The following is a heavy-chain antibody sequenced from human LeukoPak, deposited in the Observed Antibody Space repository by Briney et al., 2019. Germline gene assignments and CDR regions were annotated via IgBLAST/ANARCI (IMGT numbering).Heavy chain of an antibody. CDR1: GFTFSSYG. Sequence: GGSLRLSCAASGFTFSSYGMHWVRQAPGKGLEWLAVVTYDGSDKYYADSVKGRFAISRDNSKNTLYLQMNSLRTEDTAVYYCAKVRGSGWFDYWGQGTLVTVSS. D-gene: IGHD6-19*01. J-gene: IGHJ5*01. V-gene: IGHV3-30*18. CDR2: VTYDGSDK. CDR3: AKVRGSGWFDY.